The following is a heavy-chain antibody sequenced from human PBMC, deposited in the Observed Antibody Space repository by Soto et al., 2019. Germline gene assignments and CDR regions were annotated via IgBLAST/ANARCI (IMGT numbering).Heavy chain of an antibody. CDR2: IYYSGST. V-gene: IGHV4-59*01. Sequence: PSETLSLTCSVSGGSISSYYRSWIRQPPGKGLEWIGYIYYSGSTNYNPSLKSRVTISVDTSKNQFSLKLSSVTAADTAVYYCARRYGGNFDYWGQGTLVTVSS. D-gene: IGHD3-16*01. CDR1: GGSISSYY. CDR3: ARRYGGNFDY. J-gene: IGHJ4*02.